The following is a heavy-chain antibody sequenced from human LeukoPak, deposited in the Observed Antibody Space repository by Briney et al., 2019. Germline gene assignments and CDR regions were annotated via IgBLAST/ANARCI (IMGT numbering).Heavy chain of an antibody. CDR1: GGTFSSYA. Sequence: SVKVSCKASGGTFSSYAISWVRQAPGQGLEWMGGIIPIFGTANYAQKFQGRVTITTDESTSTAYMELSSLRSEDTAVYYCAREGREYAAWGYSSYKGAFDIWGQGTMVTVSS. D-gene: IGHD6-19*01. CDR3: AREGREYAAWGYSSYKGAFDI. CDR2: IIPIFGTA. J-gene: IGHJ3*02. V-gene: IGHV1-69*05.